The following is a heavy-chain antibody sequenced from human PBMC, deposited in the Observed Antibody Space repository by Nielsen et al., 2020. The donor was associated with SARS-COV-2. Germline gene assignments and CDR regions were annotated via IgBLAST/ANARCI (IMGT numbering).Heavy chain of an antibody. Sequence: VRQMPGKGLEWMGWINTNTGNPTYAQGFTGRFVFSLDTSVSTAYLQISSLKAEDTAVYYCARGNDILTGYYRGSYGMDVWGQGTTVTVSS. CDR2: INTNTGNP. J-gene: IGHJ6*02. D-gene: IGHD3-9*01. CDR3: ARGNDILTGYYRGSYGMDV. V-gene: IGHV7-4-1*02.